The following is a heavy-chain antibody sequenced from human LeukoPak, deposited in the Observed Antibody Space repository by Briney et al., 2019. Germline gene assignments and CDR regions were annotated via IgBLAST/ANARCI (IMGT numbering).Heavy chain of an antibody. Sequence: ASVKVSCKASGYTFTGYYMHWVRQAPGQGLEWMGWINPNSGGTNYAQKFQGRVTMTRDTSISTAYMELSRLRSDDTAVYYCARGSYDFWSGYYAYWGQGTLVTVSS. J-gene: IGHJ4*02. CDR1: GYTFTGYY. V-gene: IGHV1-2*02. D-gene: IGHD3-3*01. CDR3: ARGSYDFWSGYYAY. CDR2: INPNSGGT.